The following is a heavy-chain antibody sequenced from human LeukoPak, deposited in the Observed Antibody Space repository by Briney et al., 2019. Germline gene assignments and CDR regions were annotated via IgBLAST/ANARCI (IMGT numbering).Heavy chain of an antibody. D-gene: IGHD1-7*01. CDR2: IYHSGST. V-gene: IGHV4-30-2*01. CDR1: GGSISSGGYS. Sequence: SETLSLTCAVSGGSISSGGYSWSWIRQPPGKGLEWIGYIYHSGSTYYNPSLKSRVTISVDRSKNQFSLKLSSVIAADTAVYYCARVGRGNWNFMLFDYWGQGTLVTVSS. J-gene: IGHJ4*02. CDR3: ARVGRGNWNFMLFDY.